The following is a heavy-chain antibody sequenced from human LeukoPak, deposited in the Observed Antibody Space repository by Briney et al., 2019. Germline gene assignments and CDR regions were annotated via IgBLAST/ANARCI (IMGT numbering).Heavy chain of an antibody. J-gene: IGHJ4*02. CDR2: IYYSGST. Sequence: SETLSLTCTVSGASISSAYWNWIRQPPGKGLEWIGYIYYSGSTNYNPSLKSRVTISVDTSKNKFSLKLSSVTAADTAVYYCARGDRTGYSSSWFDYWDQGTLVTVSS. CDR1: GASISSAY. D-gene: IGHD6-13*01. V-gene: IGHV4-59*01. CDR3: ARGDRTGYSSSWFDY.